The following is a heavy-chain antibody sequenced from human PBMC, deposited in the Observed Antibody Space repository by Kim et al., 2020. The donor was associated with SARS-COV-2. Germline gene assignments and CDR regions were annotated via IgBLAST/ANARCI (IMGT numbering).Heavy chain of an antibody. Sequence: GGSLRLSCASSGFTFRNYDMSWVRQAPGKGLEWVSTIIGSGGTTYYADSVKGRFTISRDNSMNTVYLQMKSLRAEDTAVYSCAKYGGYYFYYFMDVWGKGTTVSVSS. CDR3: AKYGGYYFYYFMDV. V-gene: IGHV3-23*01. J-gene: IGHJ6*03. D-gene: IGHD3-16*01. CDR1: GFTFRNYD. CDR2: IIGSGGTT.